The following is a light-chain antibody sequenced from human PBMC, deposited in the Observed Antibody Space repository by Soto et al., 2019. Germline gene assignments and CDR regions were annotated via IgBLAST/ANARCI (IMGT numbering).Light chain of an antibody. CDR3: CSYAGSVDHYV. Sequence: QSVLTQPASVSGSPGQSITISCTGTRSDVGGYNLVSWYQHHPRKAPKLVIYEVSERPSGVSYRFSGSKSGNTASLTISGLQAGDEADYHCCSYAGSVDHYVFGTGTKGTVL. CDR1: RSDVGGYNL. CDR2: EVS. V-gene: IGLV2-23*02. J-gene: IGLJ1*01.